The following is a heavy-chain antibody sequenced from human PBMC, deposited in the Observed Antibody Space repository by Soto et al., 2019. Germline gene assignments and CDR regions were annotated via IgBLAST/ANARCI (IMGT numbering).Heavy chain of an antibody. Sequence: EVQLVESGGGLVKPGESLRLSCTASGFNFGAFSLSWVRQAPGKGLEWVSSIDPTSTEIHYADSVEGRFSVYRDSTKNSLYLQRISLRFEDTGVYYFARDYLAGDPREAFDSWGQGTLVTVSS. CDR1: GFNFGAFS. J-gene: IGHJ4*02. V-gene: IGHV3-21*01. CDR2: IDPTSTEI. CDR3: ARDYLAGDPREAFDS. D-gene: IGHD2-15*01.